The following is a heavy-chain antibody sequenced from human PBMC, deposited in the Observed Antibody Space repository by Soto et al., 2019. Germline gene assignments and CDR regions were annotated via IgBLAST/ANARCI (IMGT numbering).Heavy chain of an antibody. D-gene: IGHD5-12*01. V-gene: IGHV4-30-4*01. CDR1: GGSISSGDYY. CDR3: AREGWSGYSGYGLDY. Sequence: SETLSLTCTVSGGSISSGDYYWSWIRQPPGKGLEWIGFIYYSGSTYYNPSLKSRITISVDTSKNQFSLKLTSVTAADTAVYYCAREGWSGYSGYGLDYWGQGTLVTVSS. CDR2: IYYSGST. J-gene: IGHJ4*02.